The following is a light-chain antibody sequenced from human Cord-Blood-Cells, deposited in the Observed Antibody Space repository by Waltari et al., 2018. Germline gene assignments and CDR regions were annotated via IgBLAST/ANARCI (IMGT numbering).Light chain of an antibody. Sequence: DTKMTQSPSSLSASVGDRVTITCRASQSISSYLNWYQQKQGNAPKPLIYAASSLQSGVPSRFSGSGSGTDFTLTISSLQPEDFATYYCQQSYSTPRTFGQGTKVEIK. J-gene: IGKJ1*01. CDR1: QSISSY. CDR3: QQSYSTPRT. CDR2: AAS. V-gene: IGKV1-39*01.